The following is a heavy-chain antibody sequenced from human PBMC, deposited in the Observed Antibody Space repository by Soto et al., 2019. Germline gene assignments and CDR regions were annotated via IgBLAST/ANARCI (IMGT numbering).Heavy chain of an antibody. V-gene: IGHV3-7*01. CDR2: IKQDGSDK. D-gene: IGHD6-13*01. CDR3: GTADRGTAAGGTVH. Sequence: EVQVVESGGGLVQPGGSLRLSCAASGFTLSTYWMTWVRQAPGKGLEWVANIKQDGSDKYYVDSVNGRFTVSRDNAKNSLYLQMNSLRTEDTAVYYCGTADRGTAAGGTVHWGQGTLVTVSS. J-gene: IGHJ4*02. CDR1: GFTLSTYW.